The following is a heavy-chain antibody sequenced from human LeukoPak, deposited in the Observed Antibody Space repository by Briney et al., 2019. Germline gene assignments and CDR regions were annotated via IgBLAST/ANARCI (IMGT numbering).Heavy chain of an antibody. V-gene: IGHV4-4*07. J-gene: IGHJ6*02. CDR1: GGSISSYY. CDR3: AREQLWRPYYYYGMDV. Sequence: SETLSLTCTVSGGSISSYYWSWIRQPAGKGPEWIGRIYTSGSTNYNPSLKSRVTMSVDTSKNQFSLKLSSVTAADTAVYYCAREQLWRPYYYYGMDVWGQGTTVTVS. CDR2: IYTSGST. D-gene: IGHD5-18*01.